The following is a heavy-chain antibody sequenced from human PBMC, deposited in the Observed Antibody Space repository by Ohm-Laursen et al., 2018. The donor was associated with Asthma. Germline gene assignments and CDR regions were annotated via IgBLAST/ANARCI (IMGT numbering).Heavy chain of an antibody. V-gene: IGHV4-31*03. CDR2: IYYSGST. J-gene: IGHJ2*01. Sequence: TLSLTCTVSGGSISSGGYYWSWIRQHPGKGLEWIGYIYYSGSTYYNPSLKSRVSMSVDTSKSQFSLKLNSVTAADTAVYYCARAQGYCSVGVCYKWYFDLWGRGTLVTVSS. CDR3: ARAQGYCSVGVCYKWYFDL. CDR1: GGSISSGGYY. D-gene: IGHD2-8*02.